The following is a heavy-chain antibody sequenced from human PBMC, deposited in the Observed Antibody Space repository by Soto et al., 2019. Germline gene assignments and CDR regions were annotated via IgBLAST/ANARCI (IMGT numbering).Heavy chain of an antibody. CDR3: ARGISPIPGVQGDAPDNCYFDS. D-gene: IGHD2-2*01. J-gene: IGHJ4*02. V-gene: IGHV4-31*03. Sequence: PSETLSLTCTVSGGSFSGGGCYWSWIRQHPGKGLEWMGYISYRGSTKYNPSLQSRITVSIATSKNQFSLKLTSVTAADTAVYYCARGISPIPGVQGDAPDNCYFDSWGLGTLVTVSS. CDR2: ISYRGST. CDR1: GGSFSGGGCY.